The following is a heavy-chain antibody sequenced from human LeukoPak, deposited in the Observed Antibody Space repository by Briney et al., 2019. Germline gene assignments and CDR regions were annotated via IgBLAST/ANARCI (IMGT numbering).Heavy chain of an antibody. V-gene: IGHV1-18*01. J-gene: IGHJ4*02. Sequence: ASVEVSCKASGYTFIRYGITWVRQAPGQGLEWMGWISAYNGNIDYAQKLQGRVSMTTDTSTSTAYMELTSLRSDDTAVYYCARDHAESSNWPSDYWGQGTLVTVSS. CDR1: GYTFIRYG. D-gene: IGHD6-13*01. CDR3: ARDHAESSNWPSDY. CDR2: ISAYNGNI.